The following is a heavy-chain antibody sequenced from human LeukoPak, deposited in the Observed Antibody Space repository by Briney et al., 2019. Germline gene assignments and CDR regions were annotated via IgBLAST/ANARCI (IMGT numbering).Heavy chain of an antibody. Sequence: NPSETLSLTCTVSGDSISSDYWSWIRQPPGKGLEWIGYIYYTGSTNYNPSLKSRVTISVDTSKNQFSLQLSSVTAADTAMYYCANDPSGSYWSYWGQGTLVSVSS. CDR3: ANDPSGSYWSY. CDR1: GDSISSDY. J-gene: IGHJ4*02. V-gene: IGHV4-59*01. CDR2: IYYTGST. D-gene: IGHD3-10*01.